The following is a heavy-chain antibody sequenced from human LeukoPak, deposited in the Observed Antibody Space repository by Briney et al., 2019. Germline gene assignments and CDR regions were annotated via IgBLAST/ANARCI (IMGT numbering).Heavy chain of an antibody. D-gene: IGHD3-22*01. V-gene: IGHV3-23*01. CDR2: ISGSGGST. CDR3: AKVLRHYYDSSGSDAFDI. Sequence: QAGGSLRLSCAASGFTFSSYAMSWVRQAPGKGLEWVSAISGSGGSTYYADSVKGRFTISRDNSKNTLYLQMNSLRAEDTAVYYCAKVLRHYYDSSGSDAFDIWGQGTMVTVPS. CDR1: GFTFSSYA. J-gene: IGHJ3*02.